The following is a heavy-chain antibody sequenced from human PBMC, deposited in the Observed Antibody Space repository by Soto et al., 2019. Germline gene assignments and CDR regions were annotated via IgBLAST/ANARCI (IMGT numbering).Heavy chain of an antibody. CDR3: VRVQLSSVRYKSPDY. CDR2: IRNKANSYTT. J-gene: IGHJ4*02. V-gene: IGHV3-72*01. CDR1: GFTFSDYY. Sequence: EVQLVESGGGLVQPGGSLRLSCAGSGFTFSDYYMDWVRQAPGKGLEWVGRIRNKANSYTTDHGASVKGRFTVSRDDSKNSLYLQMNSLKTEDTAVYYCVRVQLSSVRYKSPDYCGQGILVTVSS. D-gene: IGHD6-19*01.